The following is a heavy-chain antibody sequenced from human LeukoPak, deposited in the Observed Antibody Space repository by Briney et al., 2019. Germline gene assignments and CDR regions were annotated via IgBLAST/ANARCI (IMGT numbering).Heavy chain of an antibody. CDR1: GYTFTSYD. J-gene: IGHJ4*02. CDR3: ARDTVRTKAAAGTLGY. D-gene: IGHD6-13*01. CDR2: MNPNSGNT. Sequence: GASVKVSCKASGYTFTSYDINWVRQATGQGLERMGWMNPNSGNTGYAQKFQGRVTMTRDTSISTAYMELSRLRSDDTAVYYCARDTVRTKAAAGTLGYWGQGTLVTVSS. V-gene: IGHV1-8*01.